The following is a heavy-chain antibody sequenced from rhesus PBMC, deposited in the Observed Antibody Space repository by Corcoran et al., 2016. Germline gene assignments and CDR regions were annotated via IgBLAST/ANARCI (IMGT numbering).Heavy chain of an antibody. CDR2: ISYSWST. D-gene: IGHD6-25*01. J-gene: IGHJ2*01. CDR1: GYSISSGYG. CDR3: ARVPYSGSFWYFDL. V-gene: IGHV4-122*02. Sequence: QLQLQESGPGLVKPSETLSLTCAVSGYSISSGYGWSWIRQPPGKGLEWIGYISYSWSTSNNPSLKIRVTISRDTSKNQFSLKLSSVTAAETAVYYCARVPYSGSFWYFDLWGPGTPITISS.